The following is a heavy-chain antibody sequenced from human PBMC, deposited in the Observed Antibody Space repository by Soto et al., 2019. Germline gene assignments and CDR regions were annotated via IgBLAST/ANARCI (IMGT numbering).Heavy chain of an antibody. CDR1: GFTFDDYA. J-gene: IGHJ6*02. CDR2: INWNSGSI. D-gene: IGHD3-10*01. V-gene: IGHV3-9*01. CDR3: AKDRGSGSYAANYYYYGMDV. Sequence: DEQLVESGGGLVQPGRSLRLSCAASGFTFDDYAMHWVRQAPGKGLEWVSCINWNSGSIGYADSVKGRFTISRDNAKTSLYLQMTSLRAEDTALYYCAKDRGSGSYAANYYYYGMDVWGQGTTVTVSS.